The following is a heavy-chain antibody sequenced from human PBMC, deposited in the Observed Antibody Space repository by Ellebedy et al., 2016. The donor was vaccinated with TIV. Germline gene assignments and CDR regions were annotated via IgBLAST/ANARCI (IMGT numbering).Heavy chain of an antibody. CDR3: ASGGTYYYDSSGLFDY. V-gene: IGHV4-59*01. CDR1: GGSISSYY. CDR2: IYYSGST. Sequence: SETLSLTCTVSGGSISSYYWSWIRQPPGKGLEWIGYIYYSGSTNYNPFLKSRVTISVDTSKNQFPLKLSSVTAADTAVYYCASGGTYYYDSSGLFDYWGQGTLVTVSS. J-gene: IGHJ4*02. D-gene: IGHD3-22*01.